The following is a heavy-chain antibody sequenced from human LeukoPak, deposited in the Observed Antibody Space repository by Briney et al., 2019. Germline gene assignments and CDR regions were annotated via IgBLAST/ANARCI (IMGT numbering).Heavy chain of an antibody. CDR2: IRYDGSNK. V-gene: IGHV3-30*02. Sequence: GGSLRLSCAASGFTFSSYGMHWVRQAPGKGLEWVAFIRYDGSNKYYADSVKGRFTISRDNSKNTLYLQMNSLRAEDTAVYYCAKDSGYGDYAGWFDPWGQGTLVTVSS. D-gene: IGHD4-17*01. J-gene: IGHJ5*02. CDR3: AKDSGYGDYAGWFDP. CDR1: GFTFSSYG.